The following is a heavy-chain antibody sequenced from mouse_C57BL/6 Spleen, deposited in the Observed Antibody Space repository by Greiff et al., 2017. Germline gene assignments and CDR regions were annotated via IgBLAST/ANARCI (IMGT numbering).Heavy chain of an antibody. V-gene: IGHV1-18*01. CDR3: ARDPAVVAHYYAMDY. CDR1: GYTFTDYN. D-gene: IGHD1-1*01. J-gene: IGHJ4*01. CDR2: INPNTGGT. Sequence: EVQLQQSGPELVKPGASVKIPCKASGYTFTDYNMDWVKQSHGKSLEWIGDINPNTGGTIYNQKFKGKATLTVDQSSSTAYMELRSLTSEDTAVYYCARDPAVVAHYYAMDYWGQGTSGTVSS.